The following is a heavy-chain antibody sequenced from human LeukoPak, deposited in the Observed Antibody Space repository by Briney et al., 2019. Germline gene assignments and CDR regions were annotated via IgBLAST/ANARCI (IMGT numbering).Heavy chain of an antibody. CDR3: ARPSTPAYSGSYWGYFQH. V-gene: IGHV4-39*01. CDR2: IYYSGST. Sequence: SETLSLTCTVSGGSISSSSYFWGWIRQPPGKGLKWVGSIYYSGSTYYNPSLKSRVTISVDTSKNQFSLKLSSVTAADTAVYYCARPSTPAYSGSYWGYFQHWGQGTLATVSS. D-gene: IGHD1-26*01. J-gene: IGHJ1*01. CDR1: GGSISSSSYF.